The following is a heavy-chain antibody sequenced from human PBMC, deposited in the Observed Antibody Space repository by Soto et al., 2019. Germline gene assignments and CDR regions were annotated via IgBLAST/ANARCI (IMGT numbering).Heavy chain of an antibody. Sequence: SQPLSLTCSVAGGCICSSRYYLGRIRQPPGKGLEWIGSIYYSGSTYYNPSLKSRVTISVDTSKDQFSLKLSSVTAADTAVYYCARHVFTTVVRGFLITFEYYSGMDVWGQGTTVTVSS. CDR1: GGCICSSRYY. D-gene: IGHD3-10*01. V-gene: IGHV4-39*01. CDR2: IYYSGST. CDR3: ARHVFTTVVRGFLITFEYYSGMDV. J-gene: IGHJ6*02.